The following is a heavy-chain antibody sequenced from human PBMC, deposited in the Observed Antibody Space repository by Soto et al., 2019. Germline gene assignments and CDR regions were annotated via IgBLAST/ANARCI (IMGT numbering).Heavy chain of an antibody. CDR1: GYAFTGYY. Sequence: ASVKVSCKASGYAFTGYYMHWVRQSPGQGLEWMGWINPNSGGTNYAQKFQGWVTMTRDTSISTAYMELSRLRSDDTAVYYCARDTMSIFGVVTPSYYYYGMDVWGQGTTVTVSS. CDR2: INPNSGGT. D-gene: IGHD3-3*01. CDR3: ARDTMSIFGVVTPSYYYYGMDV. V-gene: IGHV1-2*04. J-gene: IGHJ6*02.